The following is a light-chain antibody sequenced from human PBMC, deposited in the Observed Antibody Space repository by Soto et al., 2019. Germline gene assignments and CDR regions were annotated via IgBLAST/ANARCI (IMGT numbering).Light chain of an antibody. CDR1: QSVLYSSNNKNY. CDR2: WAS. Sequence: DIVMTQSPDSLAVSLGERATINCKSSQSVLYSSNNKNYLAWYQQKPGQPPKLLIYWASTRESGVPDRFSGSGSGTDFTLTISSLRAEDVAVYYGQQYYSTPPTFGGGTKVEIK. V-gene: IGKV4-1*01. CDR3: QQYYSTPPT. J-gene: IGKJ4*01.